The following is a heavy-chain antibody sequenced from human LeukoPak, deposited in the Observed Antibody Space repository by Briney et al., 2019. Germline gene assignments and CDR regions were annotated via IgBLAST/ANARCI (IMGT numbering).Heavy chain of an antibody. D-gene: IGHD5-18*01. Sequence: GASVTVSCTASGYTFTSYDINWVRQATGQGLEWMGWMNPNSGNTGYAQKFQGRVTMTRNTSISTAYMELSSLRSEDTAVYYCAREMDTAMVTPYYYGMDVWGQGTTVTVSS. V-gene: IGHV1-8*01. J-gene: IGHJ6*02. CDR1: GYTFTSYD. CDR3: AREMDTAMVTPYYYGMDV. CDR2: MNPNSGNT.